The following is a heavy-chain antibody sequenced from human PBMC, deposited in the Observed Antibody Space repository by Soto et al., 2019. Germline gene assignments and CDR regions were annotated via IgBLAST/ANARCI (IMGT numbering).Heavy chain of an antibody. CDR3: ARTRSAWSDFHYYSLDV. J-gene: IGHJ6*02. D-gene: IGHD1-26*01. CDR1: GFTFNSYG. CDR2: ISYDSTKT. Sequence: GGSLRLSCAASGFTFNSYGMHWVRQGPGNGLEWVAFISYDSTKTYYADSVKGRFTISRDNSNSALYVQMNSLTGEDTAVYYCARTRSAWSDFHYYSLDVWGQGTTVTVSS. V-gene: IGHV3-30*03.